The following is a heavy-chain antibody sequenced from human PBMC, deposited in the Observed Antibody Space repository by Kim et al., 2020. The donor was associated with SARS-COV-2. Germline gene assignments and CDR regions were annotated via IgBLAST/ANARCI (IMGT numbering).Heavy chain of an antibody. CDR1: GFTFSSYG. Sequence: GGSLRLSCAASGFTFSSYGMHWVRQAPGKGLEWVAVISYDGSNKYYADSVKGRFTISRDNSKNTLYLQMNSLRAEDTAVYYCAKDSRLTIFGRGYYYYYG. V-gene: IGHV3-30*18. CDR2: ISYDGSNK. D-gene: IGHD3-3*01. CDR3: AKDSRLTIFGRGYYYYYG. J-gene: IGHJ6*01.